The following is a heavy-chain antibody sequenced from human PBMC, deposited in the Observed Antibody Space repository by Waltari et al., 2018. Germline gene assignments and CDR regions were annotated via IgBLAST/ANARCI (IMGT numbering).Heavy chain of an antibody. V-gene: IGHV3-30*02. CDR1: GFTFDRYG. CDR3: AKGPGY. CDR2: IRYDGSNK. J-gene: IGHJ4*02. Sequence: QVQLVESGGGVVQPGGSLRRSCAPAGFTFDRYGMHWVRQAPGKGLEWVAFIRYDGSNKYYADSVKGRFTISRDNSKDTLYLQMNSLRAEDTAVYYCAKGPGYWGQGTLVTVSS.